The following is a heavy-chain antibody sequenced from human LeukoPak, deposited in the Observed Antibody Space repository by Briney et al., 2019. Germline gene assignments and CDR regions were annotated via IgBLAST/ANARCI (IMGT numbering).Heavy chain of an antibody. D-gene: IGHD1-1*01. CDR1: GGSISSGDYY. J-gene: IGHJ4*02. CDR2: INHSGST. Sequence: PSETLSLTCTVSGGSISSGDYYWSWIRQPPGKGLEWIGEINHSGSTNYNPSLKSRVTISVDTSKNQFSLKLSSVTAADTAVYYCARGFSNDPNQRFDYWGQGTLVTVSS. V-gene: IGHV4-39*07. CDR3: ARGFSNDPNQRFDY.